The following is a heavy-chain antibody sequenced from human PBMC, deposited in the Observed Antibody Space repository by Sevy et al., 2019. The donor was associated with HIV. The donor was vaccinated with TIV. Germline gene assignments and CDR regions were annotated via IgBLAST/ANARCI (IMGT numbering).Heavy chain of an antibody. CDR3: TVGVIAAARGYFDY. J-gene: IGHJ4*02. D-gene: IGHD6-13*01. Sequence: GSLRLSCAASGFTFSNLAMSWVRQAPGKGLEWVSAISGSGGSTYYADSVKGRFTISRDNSKNTLYLQMHSLRAEDTAVYFCTVGVIAAARGYFDYWGRGTLVTVSS. V-gene: IGHV3-23*01. CDR1: GFTFSNLA. CDR2: ISGSGGST.